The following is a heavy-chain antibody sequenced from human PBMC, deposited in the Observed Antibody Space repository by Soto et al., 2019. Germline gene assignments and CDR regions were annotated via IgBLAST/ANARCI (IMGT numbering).Heavy chain of an antibody. Sequence: QVQLVQSGAEEKKPGASVKVSCKASGYTFTSYAMHWVRQAPGQRLEWMGWINAGNGNTKYSQKFQGRVTITRDTAASTAYMELSSLRSEDTAVYYCAREHSPYSGRYVPSWFDPWGQGTLVTVSS. J-gene: IGHJ5*02. CDR2: INAGNGNT. D-gene: IGHD1-26*01. CDR1: GYTFTSYA. V-gene: IGHV1-3*05. CDR3: AREHSPYSGRYVPSWFDP.